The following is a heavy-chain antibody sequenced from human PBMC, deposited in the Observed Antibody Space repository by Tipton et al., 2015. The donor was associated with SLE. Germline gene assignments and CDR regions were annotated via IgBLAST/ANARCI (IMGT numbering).Heavy chain of an antibody. J-gene: IGHJ4*02. Sequence: TLSLTCTVSGYSISSGYYWGWIRQPPGKGLEWIGYIYYSGSTNYNPSLKSRVTISVDTSKNQFSLKLSSVTAADTAVYYCARDPPCSSTSCYGGAFDYWGQGTLVTVSS. CDR2: IYYSGST. CDR3: ARDPPCSSTSCYGGAFDY. D-gene: IGHD2-2*01. V-gene: IGHV4-38-2*02. CDR1: GYSISSGYY.